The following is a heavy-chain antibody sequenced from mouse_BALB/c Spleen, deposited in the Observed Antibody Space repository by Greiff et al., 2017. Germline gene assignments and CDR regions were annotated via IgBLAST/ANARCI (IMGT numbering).Heavy chain of an antibody. Sequence: VQLQQPGAELVKPGASVKLSCKASGYTFTSYWMHWVKQRPGQGLEWIGEINPSNGRTNYNEKFKSKATLTVDKSSSTAYMQLSSLTSEDSAVYYCARSHYYGSSYVDYWGQGTTLTVSS. D-gene: IGHD1-1*01. CDR3: ARSHYYGSSYVDY. CDR2: INPSNGRT. CDR1: GYTFTSYW. J-gene: IGHJ2*01. V-gene: IGHV1S81*02.